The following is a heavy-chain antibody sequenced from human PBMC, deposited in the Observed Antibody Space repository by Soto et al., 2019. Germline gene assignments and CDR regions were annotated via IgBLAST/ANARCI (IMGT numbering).Heavy chain of an antibody. CDR1: GFTLRSYA. Sequence: GGSLRLSCEASGFTLRSYAMTWIRQAPGKGLEWVSLISANDVGTYYAESVKTRFTISTDQSRNTVYLQMDSLRADDTAIYYGAKAKNDYNWDNRPPFDYWGQGTLVTVSS. CDR2: ISANDVGT. J-gene: IGHJ4*02. V-gene: IGHV3-23*01. CDR3: AKAKNDYNWDNRPPFDY. D-gene: IGHD1-20*01.